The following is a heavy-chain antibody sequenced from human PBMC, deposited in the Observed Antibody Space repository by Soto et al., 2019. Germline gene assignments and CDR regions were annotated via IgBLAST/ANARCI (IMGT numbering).Heavy chain of an antibody. CDR3: AKRAYGSDFDY. V-gene: IGHV3-23*01. CDR2: ISGSGDSK. Sequence: EVQLLESGGGLVQPGGSLRLSCAASGFTFSSYAMSWVRQAPGKGLEWVSVISGSGDSKYYADSVKGRFTISRDNSKNTLSLQMNSLRVEDTAVYYCAKRAYGSDFDYWGQGTLVTVSS. CDR1: GFTFSSYA. J-gene: IGHJ4*02. D-gene: IGHD3-10*01.